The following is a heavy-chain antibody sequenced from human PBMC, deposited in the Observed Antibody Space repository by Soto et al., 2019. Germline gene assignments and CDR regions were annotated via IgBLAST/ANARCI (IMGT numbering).Heavy chain of an antibody. D-gene: IGHD5-18*01. V-gene: IGHV3-23*01. CDR1: GFTFSNYA. J-gene: IGHJ4*02. Sequence: GGSLRLSCAASGFTFSNYAMNWVRQAPGKGLEWVSGISGSTGNTYYADSLKGRFTISRDNSKNTVYLQMHSLRAEDTALYYCAKGEDSFGFTRFDLWGQGNLVTVSS. CDR2: ISGSTGNT. CDR3: AKGEDSFGFTRFDL.